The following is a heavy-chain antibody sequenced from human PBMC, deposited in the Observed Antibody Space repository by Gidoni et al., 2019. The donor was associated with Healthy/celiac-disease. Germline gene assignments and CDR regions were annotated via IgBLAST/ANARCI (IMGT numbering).Heavy chain of an antibody. V-gene: IGHV3-48*01. D-gene: IGHD3-3*01. J-gene: IGHJ4*02. CDR2: ISSSSSTI. CDR1: GFHFRSYS. CDR3: ARGVLAQVDY. Sequence: EVQLVESGGGLVQPGGSLRLSCAASGFHFRSYSMNWVRQAPGKGLEWVSYISSSSSTIYYADSVKGRFTSSRDNAKNSLYLKMNSLRAEDTAGYYCARGVLAQVDYWGQGTLVTVSS.